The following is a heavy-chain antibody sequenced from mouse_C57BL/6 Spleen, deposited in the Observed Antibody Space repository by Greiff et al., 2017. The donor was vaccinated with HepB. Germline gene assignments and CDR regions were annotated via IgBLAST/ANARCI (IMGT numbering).Heavy chain of an antibody. V-gene: IGHV1-82*01. CDR3: ARSTVVATDYAMDY. D-gene: IGHD1-1*01. CDR2: IYPGDGDT. CDR1: GYAFSSSW. Sequence: VQLQQSGPELVKPGASVKISCKASGYAFSSSWMNWVKQRPGKGLEWIGRIYPGDGDTNYNGKFKGKATLTADKSSSTAYMQLSSRTSEDSAVYFCARSTVVATDYAMDYWGQGTSVTVSS. J-gene: IGHJ4*01.